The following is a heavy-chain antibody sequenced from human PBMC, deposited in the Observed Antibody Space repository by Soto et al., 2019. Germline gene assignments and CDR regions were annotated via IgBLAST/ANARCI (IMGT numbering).Heavy chain of an antibody. J-gene: IGHJ4*02. CDR3: ASFGEADTNYLIFDY. D-gene: IGHD4-4*01. CDR1: GYTFTSYG. Sequence: ASVKVSCKASGYTFTSYGISWVRQAPGQGLEWMGWISAYNGNTNYAQKLQGRVTMTTDTSTSTAYMELRSLRSDDTAVYYCASFGEADTNYLIFDYWGQGTLVTVSS. CDR2: ISAYNGNT. V-gene: IGHV1-18*01.